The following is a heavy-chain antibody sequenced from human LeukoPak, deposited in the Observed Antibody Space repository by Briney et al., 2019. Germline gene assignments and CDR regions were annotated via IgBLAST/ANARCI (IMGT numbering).Heavy chain of an antibody. Sequence: SETLSLTCTVSGGSINSYYWSWIRQPAGKGLEWIGRIYTSGSTNYNPSLKSRVTMAVDTSKNQFSLKLTSVTAADTAVYFCARGPYSYDSSGAFDIWGQGTMVTVSS. CDR2: IYTSGST. V-gene: IGHV4-4*07. J-gene: IGHJ3*02. D-gene: IGHD3-22*01. CDR3: ARGPYSYDSSGAFDI. CDR1: GGSINSYY.